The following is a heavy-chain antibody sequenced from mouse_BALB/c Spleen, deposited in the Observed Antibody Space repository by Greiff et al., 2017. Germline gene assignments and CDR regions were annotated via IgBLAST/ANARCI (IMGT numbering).Heavy chain of an antibody. CDR1: GFSLTSYG. D-gene: IGHD2-4*01. CDR3: AGGLRQRGYYYAMDY. J-gene: IGHJ4*01. Sequence: VKLMESGPGLVQPSQSLSITCTVSGFSLTSYGVHWVRQSPGKGLEWLGVIWSGGSTDYNAAFISRLSISKDNSKSQVFFKMNSLQANDTAIYYCAGGLRQRGYYYAMDYWGQGTSVTVSS. V-gene: IGHV2-2*02. CDR2: IWSGGST.